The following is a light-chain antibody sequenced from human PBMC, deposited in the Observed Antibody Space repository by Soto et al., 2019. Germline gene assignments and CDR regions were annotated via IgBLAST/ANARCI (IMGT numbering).Light chain of an antibody. CDR1: QSVSSN. J-gene: IGKJ4*01. CDR3: QQYNNWPPGLT. CDR2: GAS. V-gene: IGKV3-15*01. Sequence: EIVMTQSTATLSVSPGERATLSCRASQSVSSNLAWYQQKPGQAPRLLIYGASTSATGIPARFSGSGSGTEFTLTISSLQSEDVAVYYCQQYNNWPPGLTFGGGTKVEIK.